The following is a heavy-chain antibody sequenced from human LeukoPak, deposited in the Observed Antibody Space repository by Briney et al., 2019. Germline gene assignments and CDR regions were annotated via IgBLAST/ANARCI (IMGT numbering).Heavy chain of an antibody. J-gene: IGHJ3*02. CDR2: INWNGGST. CDR1: GFTFDDYG. V-gene: IGHV3-20*04. CDR3: ARERAYRPPRDAFDI. D-gene: IGHD2-21*01. Sequence: GGSLRLSCVASGFTFDDYGMSWVRQAPGKGLEWVSNINWNGGSTGYADSVKGRFTISRDNAKNSLFLQMNSLKVEDTALYYCARERAYRPPRDAFDIWGQGTMVTVSS.